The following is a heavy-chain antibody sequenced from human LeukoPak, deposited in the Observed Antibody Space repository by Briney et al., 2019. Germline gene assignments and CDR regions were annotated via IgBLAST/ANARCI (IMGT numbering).Heavy chain of an antibody. CDR1: GFPFSTFW. V-gene: IGHV3-7*04. CDR2: INQDGSEK. CDR3: ARALNPGIAVAGTAYYYYYMDV. Sequence: GGSLRLSCAVSGFPFSTFWMSWVRQAPGKGLEWVANINQDGSEKYYVDSVRGRFAISRDNAKNSLYLQMNSLRAEDTAVYYCARALNPGIAVAGTAYYYYYMDVWGKGTTVTVSS. D-gene: IGHD6-19*01. J-gene: IGHJ6*03.